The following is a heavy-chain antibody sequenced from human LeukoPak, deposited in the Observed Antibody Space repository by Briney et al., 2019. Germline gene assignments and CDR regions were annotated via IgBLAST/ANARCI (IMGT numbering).Heavy chain of an antibody. CDR2: ISGSGGST. V-gene: IGHV3-23*01. CDR1: GFTFSSYG. Sequence: GGSLRLSCAASGFTFSSYGMSWVRQAPGKGLEWVSAISGSGGSTYYADSVKGRFTISRDNSKNTLYLQMNSLRAEDTALYYCARDRGVDTAMVNWFDPWGQGTLVTVSS. D-gene: IGHD5-18*01. CDR3: ARDRGVDTAMVNWFDP. J-gene: IGHJ5*02.